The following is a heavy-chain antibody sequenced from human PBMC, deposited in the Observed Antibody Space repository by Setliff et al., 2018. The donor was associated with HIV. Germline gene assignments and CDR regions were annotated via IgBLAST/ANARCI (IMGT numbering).Heavy chain of an antibody. CDR2: ISHDGSIE. CDR1: GFTFRSYA. V-gene: IGHV3-30*04. CDR3: ARDNLYYNLYDGSPVYGMDV. Sequence: ASGFTFRSYAMHWVRQAPGKGLEWVADISHDGSIEDYADSVRGRFTISRDNSKSAVYLHMNSLRPEDTALYYCARDNLYYNLYDGSPVYGMDVWGQGTTVTASS. J-gene: IGHJ6*02. D-gene: IGHD3-3*01.